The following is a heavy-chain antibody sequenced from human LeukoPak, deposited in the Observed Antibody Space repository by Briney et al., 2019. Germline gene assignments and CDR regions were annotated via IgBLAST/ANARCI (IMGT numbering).Heavy chain of an antibody. CDR2: ISSSSSTI. V-gene: IGHV3-48*01. Sequence: GGSLRLSCAASGFTFSSYAMSWVRQVPGKGLEWVSYISSSSSTIYYADSVKGRFTISRDNAKNSLYLQMNSLRAEDTAVYYCARGSTYYGSSGQVPFDYWGQGTLVTVSS. CDR1: GFTFSSYA. J-gene: IGHJ4*02. D-gene: IGHD3-22*01. CDR3: ARGSTYYGSSGQVPFDY.